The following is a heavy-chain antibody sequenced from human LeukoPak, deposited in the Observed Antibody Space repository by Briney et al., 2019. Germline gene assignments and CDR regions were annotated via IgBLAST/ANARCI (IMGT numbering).Heavy chain of an antibody. CDR1: GYSFTSYW. CDR2: IYPGDSDT. V-gene: IGHV5-51*01. Sequence: GESLKISCKGSGYSFTSYWIGWVRQMPGKGLEWMGIIYPGDSDTRYSPSFQGQVTISADKSISTAYLQWSSLKASDTAMYYCARLTCHYDSSGPPISNWFDPWGQGTLVTVSS. J-gene: IGHJ5*02. D-gene: IGHD3-22*01. CDR3: ARLTCHYDSSGPPISNWFDP.